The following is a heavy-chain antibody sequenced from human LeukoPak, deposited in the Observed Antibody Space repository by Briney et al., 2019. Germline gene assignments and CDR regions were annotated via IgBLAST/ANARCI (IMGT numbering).Heavy chain of an antibody. J-gene: IGHJ4*02. CDR2: VKKDASEK. D-gene: IGHD3-10*01. CDR3: AKYIAGSYGHYFDY. CDR1: GFTFSNNW. Sequence: PGGSLRLSCAASGFTFSNNWMTWVRQAPGKGLEWVASVKKDASEKYYVDSVKGRFTISRDNAKNTLYLQMNSLRAEDTAVYYCAKYIAGSYGHYFDYWGQGTLVTVSS. V-gene: IGHV3-7*03.